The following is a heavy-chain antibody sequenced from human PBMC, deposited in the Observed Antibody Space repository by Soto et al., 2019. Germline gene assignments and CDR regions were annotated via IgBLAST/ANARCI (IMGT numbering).Heavy chain of an antibody. Sequence: SETLSLTCTVSGGSISSYYWSWIRQPPGKGLEWIGYIYYSGSTNYNPSLKSRVTISVDTSKNQFSLKLSSVTAADTAVYYCARTTPITYYYDSSGYHTIGHFDDWGQGTLVPVSS. CDR3: ARTTPITYYYDSSGYHTIGHFDD. D-gene: IGHD3-22*01. J-gene: IGHJ4*02. CDR1: GGSISSYY. CDR2: IYYSGST. V-gene: IGHV4-59*01.